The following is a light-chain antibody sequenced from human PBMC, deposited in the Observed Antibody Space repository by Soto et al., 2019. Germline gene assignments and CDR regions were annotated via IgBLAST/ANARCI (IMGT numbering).Light chain of an antibody. CDR3: LQDYSYPNT. CDR1: QAIRND. J-gene: IGKJ4*01. V-gene: IGKV1-6*01. Sequence: AIQVTQSPSSLSASVGDRVTITCRASQAIRNDVAWYQQKAGRVPNLLIYAATHLQSGVPSRFSGSGFGTDFTLTISSLQPEDFATYSCLQDYSYPNTFGGGTKVEIK. CDR2: AAT.